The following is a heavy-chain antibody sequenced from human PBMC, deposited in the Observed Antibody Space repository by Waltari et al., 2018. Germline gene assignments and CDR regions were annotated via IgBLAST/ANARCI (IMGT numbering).Heavy chain of an antibody. CDR2: IRSRTKGAAT. D-gene: IGHD7-27*01. J-gene: IGHJ4*02. CDR1: GLHFSAYA. V-gene: IGHV3-73*01. Sequence: EVQMVESGGALVRPGGSRKLSSAVFGLHFSAYAMHWVRQASGKGLEWVGRIRSRTKGAATAYAESVQGRFTISRDDSKNTAYLEMNSLKTDDTAVYYCIRPFEMGIDWGQGTLVTVSS. CDR3: IRPFEMGID.